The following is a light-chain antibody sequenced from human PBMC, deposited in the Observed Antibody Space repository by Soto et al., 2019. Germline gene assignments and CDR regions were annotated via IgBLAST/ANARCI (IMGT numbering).Light chain of an antibody. CDR3: QQYGNSPPYS. V-gene: IGKV3-20*01. CDR2: GAS. CDR1: QSVSRSH. Sequence: EIVLTQSPGTLSLSPGERATLSCRASQSVSRSHLAWYQQKPGQAPRLLIYGASSRATGIADRFSGSGSGPDFTLTISRLEPEDFTAPCCQQYGNSPPYSFGQGTKLEIK. J-gene: IGKJ2*03.